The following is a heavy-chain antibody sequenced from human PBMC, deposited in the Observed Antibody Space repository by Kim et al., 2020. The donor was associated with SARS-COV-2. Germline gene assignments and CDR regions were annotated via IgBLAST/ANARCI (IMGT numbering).Heavy chain of an antibody. V-gene: IGHV3-9*01. J-gene: IGHJ6*01. CDR2: ISWNSGSI. D-gene: IGHD6-19*01. Sequence: GGSLRLSCAASGFTFDDYAMHWVRQAPGKGLEWVSGISWNSGSIVYADSVKGRFTISSDNAMNSLYLQMNRLRADDTALNYCAKVGSVWTYYYYGMNVWG. CDR1: GFTFDDYA. CDR3: AKVGSVWTYYYYGMNV.